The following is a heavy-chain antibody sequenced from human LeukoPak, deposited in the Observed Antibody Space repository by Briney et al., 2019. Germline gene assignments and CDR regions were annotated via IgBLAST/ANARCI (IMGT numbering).Heavy chain of an antibody. D-gene: IGHD6-19*01. V-gene: IGHV3-30*02. CDR3: AKHISIVVAGTFDY. J-gene: IGHJ4*02. Sequence: GGSLRLSCAASGFTFSSYGMHWVRQAPGKGLEWVAFIRYDGSNKYYADSVKGRFTISRDNSKNTLYLQMNSLRAEDTAVYYCAKHISIVVAGTFDYWGQGTLVTVSS. CDR2: IRYDGSNK. CDR1: GFTFSSYG.